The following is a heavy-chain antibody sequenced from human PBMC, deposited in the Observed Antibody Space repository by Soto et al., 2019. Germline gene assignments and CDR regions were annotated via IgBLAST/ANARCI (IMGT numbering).Heavy chain of an antibody. V-gene: IGHV3-23*01. Sequence: VQLLESGGGLVQPGGSLRLSCAASGFTFSSYAMSWVRQAPGKGLEWVSTIGRSAGRTYYADSVKGRFTISRDNSKNTLYLQMNSLRAEDTAVYYCVAAGRLEFDFWGQGTLVTVSS. CDR3: VAAGRLEFDF. CDR1: GFTFSSYA. D-gene: IGHD1-1*01. J-gene: IGHJ4*02. CDR2: IGRSAGRT.